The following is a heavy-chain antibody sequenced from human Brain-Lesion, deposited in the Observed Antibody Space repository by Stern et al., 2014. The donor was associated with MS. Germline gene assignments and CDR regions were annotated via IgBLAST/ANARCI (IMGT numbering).Heavy chain of an antibody. D-gene: IGHD2-15*01. V-gene: IGHV4-39*01. J-gene: IGHJ5*02. CDR2: IYYSGNT. Sequence: QVQLVESGPGLVKPSETLSLTCTVAGGSVSSTSYAWAWIRQPPGKGLEWIGTIYYSGNTYYSPSLQSRLTISLDPSKHQFSPPLRSVTAADTAVYYCAGEEDIRYCSGGSCTGNWFDPWGQGTLVTVSS. CDR1: GGSVSSTSYA. CDR3: AGEEDIRYCSGGSCTGNWFDP.